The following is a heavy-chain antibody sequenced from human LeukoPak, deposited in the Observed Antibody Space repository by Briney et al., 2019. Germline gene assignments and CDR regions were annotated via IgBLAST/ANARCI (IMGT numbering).Heavy chain of an antibody. CDR3: AVGATNWNH. CDR1: GFTFSNDW. D-gene: IGHD1-26*01. V-gene: IGHV3-7*01. J-gene: IGHJ5*02. CDR2: IKQDGSEK. Sequence: PGRSLRLSCAASGFTFSNDWMSWVRQAPGKGLEWVANIKQDGSEKFYVDSVKGRFTISRDNAKDSLYLQMNSLRAEDAAVYYCAVGATNWNHWGQGTLVTVSS.